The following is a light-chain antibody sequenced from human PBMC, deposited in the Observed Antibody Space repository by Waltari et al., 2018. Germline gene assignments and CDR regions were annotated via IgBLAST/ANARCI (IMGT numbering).Light chain of an antibody. CDR2: DAS. V-gene: IGKV3-11*01. J-gene: IGKJ2*01. CDR1: QRVSSS. CDR3: QLRTNLMFT. Sequence: EIGLTQSPATLSLSPGERATLSCRASQRVSSSLAWYQQTPGQAPRLLIYDASNRATGIPARFSGSRSGTDFTLTISSLEPEDFTVYYCQLRTNLMFTFGQGSKLEI.